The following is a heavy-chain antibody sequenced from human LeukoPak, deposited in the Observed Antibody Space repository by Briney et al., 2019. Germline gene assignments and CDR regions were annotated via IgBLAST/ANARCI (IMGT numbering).Heavy chain of an antibody. CDR3: ARDSSNYALDY. J-gene: IGHJ4*02. D-gene: IGHD4-11*01. CDR1: GGSISSSSYY. Sequence: SETLSLTCTVSGGSISSSSYYWGWIRQPPGKGLEWIGSIYYSGSTYYNPSLKSRVTISVDTSKNQFSLILSSVTAADTALYYCARDSSNYALDYWGQGTLVTVSS. CDR2: IYYSGST. V-gene: IGHV4-39*02.